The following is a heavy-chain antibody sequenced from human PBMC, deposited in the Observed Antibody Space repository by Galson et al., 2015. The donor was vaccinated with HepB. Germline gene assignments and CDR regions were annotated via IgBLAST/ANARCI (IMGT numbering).Heavy chain of an antibody. CDR2: ISSSSSYT. Sequence: SLRLSCAASGFTFSDYYMSWIRQAPGKGLEWISYISSSSSYTKYADSVKGRFSISRDNAKNSLYLQMNSLRAEDTAIYYCARVALVIISAAPDWYFDLWGRGTLVTVSS. CDR3: ARVALVIISAAPDWYFDL. J-gene: IGHJ2*01. D-gene: IGHD2-2*01. CDR1: GFTFSDYY. V-gene: IGHV3-11*05.